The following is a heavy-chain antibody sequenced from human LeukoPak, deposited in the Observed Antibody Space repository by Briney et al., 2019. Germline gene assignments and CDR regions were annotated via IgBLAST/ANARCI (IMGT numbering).Heavy chain of an antibody. CDR3: SKTYRADP. CDR2: ISDSEDRT. D-gene: IGHD3-16*02. J-gene: IGHJ5*02. Sequence: GGSLRLSCVGSGFSFNNYAMSGVRQAPGKGLEWVSGISDSEDRTHYADSVKGRFTISRDHSKNTVFLQMNSLRVDDTAVYYCSKTYRADPWGQGTLVSVSS. V-gene: IGHV3-23*01. CDR1: GFSFNNYA.